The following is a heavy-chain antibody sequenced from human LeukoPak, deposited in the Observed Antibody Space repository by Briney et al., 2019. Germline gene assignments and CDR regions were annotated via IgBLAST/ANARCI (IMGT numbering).Heavy chain of an antibody. CDR2: ISTASSTV. CDR3: ARGPPASNYDFRSGYHYMDV. J-gene: IGHJ6*03. Sequence: GGSLRLSCAASGFTFSSSGMNWVRQAPGKGLEWVSYISTASSTVYYADSVKGRFTISRDNAKNSLYLQMNSLRAEDTAVYYCARGPPASNYDFRSGYHYMDVWGKGTTVTVSS. V-gene: IGHV3-48*04. CDR1: GFTFSSSG. D-gene: IGHD3-3*01.